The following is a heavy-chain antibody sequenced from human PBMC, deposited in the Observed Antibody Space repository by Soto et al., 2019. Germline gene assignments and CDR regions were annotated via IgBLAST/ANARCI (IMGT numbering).Heavy chain of an antibody. V-gene: IGHV3-33*01. CDR3: ARDRDYFDPIWYYYYVYY. Sequence: QVQLVESGGGVVQTGRSLRLSCAASGFIFSRYGMHWVRQAPGKGLAWVAVIWYDGSKKYYAESVKGRFTISRDNSKNTMYLQMNSLRAEDTAVYYCARDRDYFDPIWYYYYVYYWGQGTLVTVSS. CDR2: IWYDGSKK. D-gene: IGHD3-22*01. CDR1: GFIFSRYG. J-gene: IGHJ4*02.